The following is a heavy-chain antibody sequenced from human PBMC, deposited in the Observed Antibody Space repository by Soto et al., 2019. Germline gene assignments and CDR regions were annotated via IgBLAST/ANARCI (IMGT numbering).Heavy chain of an antibody. CDR1: GYTFTSYY. V-gene: IGHV1-46*01. CDR2: INPSGGST. Sequence: ASVKVSCKASGYTFTSYYMHWVRQAPGQGLEWMGIINPSGGSTSYAQKFQGRVTMTRDTSTSTVYMELSSLRSEDTAVYYCAREFGDYYDSSGYYSGLPLDPWGQGTLVTVYS. D-gene: IGHD3-22*01. J-gene: IGHJ5*02. CDR3: AREFGDYYDSSGYYSGLPLDP.